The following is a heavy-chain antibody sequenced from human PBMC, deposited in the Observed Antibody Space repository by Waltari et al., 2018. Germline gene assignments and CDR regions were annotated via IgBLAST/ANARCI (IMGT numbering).Heavy chain of an antibody. CDR2: INHSGST. D-gene: IGHD2-8*02. J-gene: IGHJ1*01. CDR1: GGSFSGYY. CDR3: ARGHGGGGVPGYFRGIFQH. V-gene: IGHV4-34*01. Sequence: QVQLQQWGAGLLKPSETLSLTCAVYGGSFSGYYWSWIRQPPGKGLEWIGEINHSGSTNYNPSLKSRVTISVDTSKNQFSLKLSSVTAADTAVYYCARGHGGGGVPGYFRGIFQHWGQGTLVTVSS.